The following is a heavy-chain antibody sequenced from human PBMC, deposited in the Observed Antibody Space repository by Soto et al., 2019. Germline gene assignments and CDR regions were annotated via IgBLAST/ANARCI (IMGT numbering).Heavy chain of an antibody. Sequence: SETLSLTCTVSGGSISSGDYYWSWIRQPPGKGLEWIGNIYYSGSTYYNPSLKSRVTISVDRSKNQFSLKLSSVTAADTAVYYCARAHYGDYGYGMDVWGQGPTVTVSS. CDR3: ARAHYGDYGYGMDV. CDR2: IYYSGST. CDR1: GGSISSGDYY. V-gene: IGHV4-30-4*01. J-gene: IGHJ6*02. D-gene: IGHD4-17*01.